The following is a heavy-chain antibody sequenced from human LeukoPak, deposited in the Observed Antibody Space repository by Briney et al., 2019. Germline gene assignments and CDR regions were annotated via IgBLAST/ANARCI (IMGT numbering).Heavy chain of an antibody. D-gene: IGHD2-15*01. CDR2: IFDSGAPS. V-gene: IGHV3-23*01. CDR3: TKAVAGGRDAYDI. CDR1: GITFRHHA. Sequence: GGSLRLSCVASGITFRHHAMNWVRQAPGKGLEWVSSIFDSGAPSYYADSVKGRFTISRDNSRNTFYLQMENLRAEDSATYYCTKAVAGGRDAYDIWGQGTGVIVSS. J-gene: IGHJ3*02.